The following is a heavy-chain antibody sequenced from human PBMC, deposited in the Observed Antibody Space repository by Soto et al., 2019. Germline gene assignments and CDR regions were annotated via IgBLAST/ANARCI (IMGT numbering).Heavy chain of an antibody. CDR1: GYTFINYY. V-gene: IGHV1-46*01. Sequence: ASVKVSCKASGYTFINYYIHWVRQAPGQGLEKKTIINPMGGSTNYAQEYQGRITLNSDTSTSTVYMELSSLRFEDTALFYCARDPAAGDLWGQGTLVTVSS. J-gene: IGHJ5*02. CDR3: ARDPAAGDL. D-gene: IGHD6-13*01. CDR2: INPMGGST.